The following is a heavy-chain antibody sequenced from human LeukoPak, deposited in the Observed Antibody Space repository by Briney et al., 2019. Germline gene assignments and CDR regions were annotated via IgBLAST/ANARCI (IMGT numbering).Heavy chain of an antibody. V-gene: IGHV3-23*01. Sequence: PGGSLRLSCAASGFTFSSFAMSWIRQAPGKGLEWVSSIDKIGVGTYYADSVRGRFTISRDNSKNTLFLQMNSLRAEDTAVYYCTSANYGPAYWGQGTLVTVSS. J-gene: IGHJ4*02. CDR2: IDKIGVGT. CDR3: TSANYGPAY. D-gene: IGHD5-24*01. CDR1: GFTFSSFA.